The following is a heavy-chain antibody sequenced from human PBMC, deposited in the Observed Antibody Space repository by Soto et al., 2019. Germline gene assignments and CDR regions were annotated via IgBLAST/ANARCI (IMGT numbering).Heavy chain of an antibody. CDR1: GFTFSSNA. Sequence: GSLRLSCVASGFTFSSNAMSWVRQAPGKGLEWVSAISGSGGSTYYADSVKGRFTISRDNSKNTLYLQMNSLRAEDTAVYYCANHEVYETPLDDYWGQGTLVTVSS. V-gene: IGHV3-23*01. D-gene: IGHD2-8*01. J-gene: IGHJ4*02. CDR2: ISGSGGST. CDR3: ANHEVYETPLDDY.